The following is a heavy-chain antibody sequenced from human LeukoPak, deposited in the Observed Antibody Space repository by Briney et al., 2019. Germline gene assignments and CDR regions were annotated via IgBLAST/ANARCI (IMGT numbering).Heavy chain of an antibody. CDR2: ISSSSSYI. D-gene: IGHD5-12*01. V-gene: IGHV3-21*01. J-gene: IGHJ4*02. Sequence: GGSLRLSCAASGFTFSSYAMNWVRQAPGKGLEWVSSISSSSSYIYYADSVKGRFTISRDNAKNSLYLQMNSLRAEDTAVYYCARQSSGYDLGYWGQGTLVTVPS. CDR1: GFTFSSYA. CDR3: ARQSSGYDLGY.